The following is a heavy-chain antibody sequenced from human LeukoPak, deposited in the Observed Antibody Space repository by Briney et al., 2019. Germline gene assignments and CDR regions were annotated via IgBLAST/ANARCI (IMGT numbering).Heavy chain of an antibody. V-gene: IGHV4-59*01. CDR1: GGSISSYY. Sequence: SETLSLTCTVSGGSISSYYWSWIRQPQGKGLEWIGYIYYSGSTNYNPSPKSRVTTSVDTSKNQFSLKLSSVTAADTAVYYCARVDPDSSSTLEVFDYWGQGTLVTVSS. D-gene: IGHD6-6*01. CDR2: IYYSGST. CDR3: ARVDPDSSSTLEVFDY. J-gene: IGHJ4*02.